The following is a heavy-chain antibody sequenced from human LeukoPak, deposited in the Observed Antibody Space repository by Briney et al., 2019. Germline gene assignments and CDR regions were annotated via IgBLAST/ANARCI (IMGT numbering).Heavy chain of an antibody. V-gene: IGHV1-69*05. CDR1: GGTFSSYA. CDR2: IIPIFGTA. J-gene: IGHJ4*02. Sequence: SVKVSCKASGGTFSSYAISWVRQAPGQGLEWTGRIIPIFGTANYAQKFQGRVTITTDESTSTAYMELSSLRSEDTAVYYCAREDYYDSSGYFLLSRWGQGTLVTVSS. CDR3: AREDYYDSSGYFLLSR. D-gene: IGHD3-22*01.